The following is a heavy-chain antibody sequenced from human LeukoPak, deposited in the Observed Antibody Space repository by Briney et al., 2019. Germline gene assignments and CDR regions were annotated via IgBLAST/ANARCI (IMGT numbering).Heavy chain of an antibody. CDR3: AKSVPAIRGEIDY. CDR1: GFTFSDYG. CDR2: IRYDGSNE. Sequence: PGGSLRLSCAASGFTFSDYGMHWVRQAPGKGLEWVAFIRYDGSNENYADSVKGRFTISRDNSENTLYLQMNSLRAEGTAVYYCAKSVPAIRGEIDYWGQGTLVTVSS. D-gene: IGHD3-10*01. J-gene: IGHJ4*02. V-gene: IGHV3-30*02.